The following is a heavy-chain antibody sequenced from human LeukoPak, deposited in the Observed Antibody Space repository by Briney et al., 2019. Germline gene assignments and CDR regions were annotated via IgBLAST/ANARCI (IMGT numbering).Heavy chain of an antibody. Sequence: ASVKVSCKASGYTFSSYDISWVRQAPGQGLEWMGWISAYNGNTNYAQRFQGRVTMTTDTSTSTAYMDLRSLRSDDTAVYYCARVPNWDYYFDYWGQGTLVTVSS. CDR3: ARVPNWDYYFDY. CDR2: ISAYNGNT. J-gene: IGHJ4*02. V-gene: IGHV1-18*01. CDR1: GYTFSSYD. D-gene: IGHD1-26*01.